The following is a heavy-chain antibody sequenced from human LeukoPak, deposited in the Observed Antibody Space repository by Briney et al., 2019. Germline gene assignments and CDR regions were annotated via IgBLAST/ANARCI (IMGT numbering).Heavy chain of an antibody. CDR3: ASVGVTNFDY. CDR1: GYSISSGYY. D-gene: IGHD1-26*01. J-gene: IGHJ4*02. Sequence: SETLSLTCTVSGYSISSGYYWGWIRQPPGKGLEWIGSIYHSGSTYYNPSLKSRVTISVDTSKNQFSLKLSSVTAADTAVYYCASVGVTNFDYWGRGTLVTVSS. CDR2: IYHSGST. V-gene: IGHV4-38-2*02.